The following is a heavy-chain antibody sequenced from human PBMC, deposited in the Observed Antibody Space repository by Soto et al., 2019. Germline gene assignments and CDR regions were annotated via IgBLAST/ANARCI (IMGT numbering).Heavy chain of an antibody. D-gene: IGHD3-22*01. V-gene: IGHV1-3*01. CDR1: GYTFTSYA. Sequence: ASVKVSCKASGYTFTSYAMHWVRQAPGQRLEWMGWINAGNGNTKYSQKFQDRVTFTGDTSLNTAYMELSSLRSDDTAMFYCASGRYDASGYFDYWGQGTLVTVSS. J-gene: IGHJ4*02. CDR3: ASGRYDASGYFDY. CDR2: INAGNGNT.